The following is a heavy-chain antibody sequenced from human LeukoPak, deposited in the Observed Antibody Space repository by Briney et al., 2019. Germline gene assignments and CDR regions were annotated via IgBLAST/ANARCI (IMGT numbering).Heavy chain of an antibody. CDR3: ARLGYSYGSAYYYMDV. CDR1: GYSFTSFW. Sequence: GESLKISCKGSGYSFTSFWIGWVRQMPGKGLEWMGIIYPGDSDTRYSPSFQGQVTISADKSISTAYLQWSSLKASDTAMYYCARLGYSYGSAYYYMDVWGKGTTVTVSS. J-gene: IGHJ6*03. V-gene: IGHV5-51*01. CDR2: IYPGDSDT. D-gene: IGHD5-18*01.